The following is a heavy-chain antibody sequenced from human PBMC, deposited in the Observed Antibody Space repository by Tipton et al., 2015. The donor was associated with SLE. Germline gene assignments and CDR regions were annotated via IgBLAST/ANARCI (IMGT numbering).Heavy chain of an antibody. V-gene: IGHV3-9*01. Sequence: SLRLSCAASGFTFDDYAMHWVRQAPGKGLEWVSGISWNSGSIGYADSVKGRFTISRDNAKNSLYLQMNSLRAEDTALYYCAKATGGYEPKLPFDYWGQGTLVTVSS. CDR2: ISWNSGSI. CDR1: GFTFDDYA. CDR3: AKATGGYEPKLPFDY. J-gene: IGHJ4*02. D-gene: IGHD5-12*01.